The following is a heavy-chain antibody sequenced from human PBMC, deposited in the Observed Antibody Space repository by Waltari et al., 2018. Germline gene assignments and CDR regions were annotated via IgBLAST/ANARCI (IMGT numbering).Heavy chain of an antibody. CDR2: IYYRGST. D-gene: IGHD2-21*02. J-gene: IGHJ4*02. CDR3: AREVYGGNSGADY. CDR1: RGALSSYF. V-gene: IGHV4-59*01. Sequence: QVQLQESGPGLVKPSETLSLTCSVSRGALSSYFWSWILQPPGKGLEWIGYIYYRGSTDYNPSLKSRVTISVDTSKNEVSLKVRSVTAADTAVYYCAREVYGGNSGADYWGQGTLVTVSS.